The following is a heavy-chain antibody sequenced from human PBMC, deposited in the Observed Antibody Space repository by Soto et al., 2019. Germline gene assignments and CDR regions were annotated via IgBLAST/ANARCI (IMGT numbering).Heavy chain of an antibody. J-gene: IGHJ6*02. V-gene: IGHV3-33*01. CDR2: IWYDGSNK. Sequence: HPGGSLRLSCAASGFTFSSYGMHWVRQAPGKGLEWVAVIWYDGSNKYYADSVKGRFTISRDNSKNTLYLQMNSLRAEDTAVYYCAREQKGSWYQYYYYGMDVWGQGTTVTVSS. CDR3: AREQKGSWYQYYYYGMDV. D-gene: IGHD6-13*01. CDR1: GFTFSSYG.